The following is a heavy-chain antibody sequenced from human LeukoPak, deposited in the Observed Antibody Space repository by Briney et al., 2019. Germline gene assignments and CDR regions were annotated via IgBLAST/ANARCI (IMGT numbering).Heavy chain of an antibody. CDR1: GFTFNTFW. D-gene: IGHD2-2*01. V-gene: IGHV3-7*01. CDR3: SGRDSSRNPWAY. Sequence: PGGSLRLSCAASGFTFNTFWMNWVRLAPGRGLEWLANIRPDGSDKYYVDSVRGRFTISRDNGKHLVYLEMNSLRLEDTAVYYCSGRDSSRNPWAYWGQGTLLSVSS. J-gene: IGHJ4*02. CDR2: IRPDGSDK.